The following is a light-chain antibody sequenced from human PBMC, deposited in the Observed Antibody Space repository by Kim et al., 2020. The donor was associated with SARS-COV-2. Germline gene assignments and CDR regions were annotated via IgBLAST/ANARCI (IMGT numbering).Light chain of an antibody. Sequence: GAVGHRVTIYCLASQGLSNYLAWFQQNPGIVPKRLVYAASSLQSWVPSRFSGSGSVTEFTLTISSRQPEDFATYYCLQHKSYPRTFGQGNKVDIK. CDR3: LQHKSYPRT. CDR1: QGLSNY. CDR2: AAS. J-gene: IGKJ1*01. V-gene: IGKV1-17*03.